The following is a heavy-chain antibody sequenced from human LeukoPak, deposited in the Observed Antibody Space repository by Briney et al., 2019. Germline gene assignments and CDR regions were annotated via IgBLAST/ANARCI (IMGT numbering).Heavy chain of an antibody. CDR3: AVREGYCSSTSCRGLF. J-gene: IGHJ4*02. CDR2: ISSSSSYI. Sequence: PGGSLRLSCAASGFTFSSYSMNWVRQAPGKGLEWVSSISSSSSYIYYADSVKGRFTISRDNAKNSLYLQMNSLRAEDTAVYYCAVREGYCSSTSCRGLFWGQGTLVTVSP. V-gene: IGHV3-21*01. CDR1: GFTFSSYS. D-gene: IGHD2-2*01.